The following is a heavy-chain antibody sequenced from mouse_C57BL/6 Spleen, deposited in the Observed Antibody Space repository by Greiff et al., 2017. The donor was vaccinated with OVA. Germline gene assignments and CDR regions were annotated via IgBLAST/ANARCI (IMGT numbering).Heavy chain of an antibody. CDR3: ARWDTTAYYFDY. J-gene: IGHJ2*01. Sequence: EVKLQQSGPVLVKPGASVKMSCKASGYTFTDYYMNWVKQSHGKSLEWIGVINPYNGGTSYNQKFKGKATLTVDKSSSTAYMELNSLTSEDSAVYYCARWDTTAYYFDYWGQGTTLTVSS. D-gene: IGHD1-2*01. CDR2: INPYNGGT. V-gene: IGHV1-19*01. CDR1: GYTFTDYY.